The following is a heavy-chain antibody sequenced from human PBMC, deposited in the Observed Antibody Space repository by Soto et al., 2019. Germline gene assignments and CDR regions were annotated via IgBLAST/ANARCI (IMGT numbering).Heavy chain of an antibody. D-gene: IGHD3-16*02. J-gene: IGHJ4*02. V-gene: IGHV3-23*01. Sequence: GGSLKISYEASGFTFSSSAISWVRQAPGKGLEWVSAISGSGGSTYYADSVKGRFTISRDNSKNTLYLQMNSLRAVDTAVYYCEKEPWGVIVMFDYWGQGT. CDR1: GFTFSSSA. CDR2: ISGSGGST. CDR3: EKEPWGVIVMFDY.